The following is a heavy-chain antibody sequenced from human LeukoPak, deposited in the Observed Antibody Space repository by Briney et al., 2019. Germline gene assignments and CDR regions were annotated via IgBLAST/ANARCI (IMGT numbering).Heavy chain of an antibody. Sequence: GESLKISCKGFGYSFTSYWIGWVRQMPGKGLEWMGIIYPGDSDTRYSPSFQGQVTISADKSISTAYLQWSSLKASDTAMYYCARTYSSREYGMDVWGQGTTVTVSS. J-gene: IGHJ6*02. D-gene: IGHD6-13*01. CDR2: IYPGDSDT. CDR1: GYSFTSYW. CDR3: ARTYSSREYGMDV. V-gene: IGHV5-51*01.